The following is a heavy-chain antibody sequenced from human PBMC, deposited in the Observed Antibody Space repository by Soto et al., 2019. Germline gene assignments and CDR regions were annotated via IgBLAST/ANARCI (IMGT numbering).Heavy chain of an antibody. CDR3: ASLRDPYYYGSGSYLAPNWFDP. J-gene: IGHJ5*02. CDR1: GYTFTSYG. V-gene: IGHV1-18*04. D-gene: IGHD3-10*01. CDR2: ISAYNGNT. Sequence: ASVKVSCKASGYTFTSYGFNWVRQAPGQGLEWMGWISAYNGNTNYAQKLQGRVTVTTDTSTSTAYMELRSLRSDDTAVYYCASLRDPYYYGSGSYLAPNWFDPWGQGTLVTVSS.